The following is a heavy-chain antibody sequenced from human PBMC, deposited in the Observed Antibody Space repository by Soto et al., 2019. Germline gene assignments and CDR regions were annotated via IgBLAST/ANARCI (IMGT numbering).Heavy chain of an antibody. CDR3: TTSGNHHVVDS. CDR1: GFSFSSAW. J-gene: IGHJ4*02. Sequence: EVQLVESGGGLVKPGASLRLSCAASGFSFSSAWMNWVRQAPGKGLEWVGRIRNKRDGATTDSAVPVKGRFTISRDDSKNTLDLQMNSLKIEDTAVYFCTTSGNHHVVDSWGRGTLVTVSS. V-gene: IGHV3-15*07. CDR2: IRNKRDGATT.